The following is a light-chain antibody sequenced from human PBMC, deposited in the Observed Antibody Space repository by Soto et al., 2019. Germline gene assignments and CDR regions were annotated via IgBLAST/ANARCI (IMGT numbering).Light chain of an antibody. J-gene: IGKJ1*01. CDR2: ESS. Sequence: AIQLTHYPSSLSASVWDGVAITCRASQGISTLLAWYQQKPGKAPKVLIYESSLLQSGVPSRFSGSGSGTDFTLTISSLQPEDFATYYCQQYNSYSWTFGQGTKVDIK. CDR1: QGISTL. CDR3: QQYNSYSWT. V-gene: IGKV1-13*02.